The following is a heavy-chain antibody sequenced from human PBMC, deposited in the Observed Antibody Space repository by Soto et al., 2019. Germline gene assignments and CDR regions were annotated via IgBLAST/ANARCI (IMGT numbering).Heavy chain of an antibody. D-gene: IGHD3-10*01. J-gene: IGHJ6*02. Sequence: EVQLVESGGGLVQPGGSLRLSCAASGFTFSSYWMHWVRQAPGKGLVWVSRINSDGSSTSYADSVKGRFTISRDNAKNTLYLQMTSQRAEDTPVYYCESMILWFGYNDGTDVWGQGTTVTVSS. CDR1: GFTFSSYW. V-gene: IGHV3-74*01. CDR3: ESMILWFGYNDGTDV. CDR2: INSDGSST.